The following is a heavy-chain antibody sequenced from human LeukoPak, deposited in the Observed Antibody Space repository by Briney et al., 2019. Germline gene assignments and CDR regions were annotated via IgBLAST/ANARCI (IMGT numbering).Heavy chain of an antibody. CDR1: GFTFSSYA. Sequence: GSLRLSCAASGFTFSSYAMHWVRQAPGKGLEWVAVISYDGSNKYYADSVKGRFTISRDNSKNTLYLQMNSLRAEGTAVYYCARGIAVAGPPFDYWGQGTLVTVSS. J-gene: IGHJ4*02. CDR2: ISYDGSNK. D-gene: IGHD6-19*01. CDR3: ARGIAVAGPPFDY. V-gene: IGHV3-30-3*01.